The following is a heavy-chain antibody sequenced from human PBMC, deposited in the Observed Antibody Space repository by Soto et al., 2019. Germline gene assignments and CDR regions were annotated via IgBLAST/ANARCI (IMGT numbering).Heavy chain of an antibody. CDR1: GGSISSYY. CDR3: ARVRRGIAARRAFDI. D-gene: IGHD6-6*01. J-gene: IGHJ3*02. V-gene: IGHV4-59*01. CDR2: IYYSGST. Sequence: SETLSLTCTVSGGSISSYYWSWIRQPPGKGLEWIGYIYYSGSTNYNPSLKSRVTISVDTSKNQFSLKLSSVTAADTAVYYCARVRRGIAARRAFDIWGQGTMVTVSS.